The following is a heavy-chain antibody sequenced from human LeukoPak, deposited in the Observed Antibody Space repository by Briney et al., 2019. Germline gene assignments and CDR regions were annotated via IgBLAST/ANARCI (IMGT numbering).Heavy chain of an antibody. CDR1: GYTLTELS. CDR3: ARLETLRDYGDYSNWFDP. CDR2: INTNTGNP. D-gene: IGHD4-17*01. J-gene: IGHJ5*02. Sequence: ASVKVSCKVSGYTLTELSMHWVRQAPGQGLEWMGWINTNTGNPTYAQGFTGRFVFSLDTSVSAAYLQISSLKAEDTAVYYCARLETLRDYGDYSNWFDPWGQGTLVTVSS. V-gene: IGHV7-4-1*02.